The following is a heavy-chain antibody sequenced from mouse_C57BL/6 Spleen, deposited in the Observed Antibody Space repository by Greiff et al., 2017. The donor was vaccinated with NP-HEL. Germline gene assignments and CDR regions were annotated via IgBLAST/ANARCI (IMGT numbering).Heavy chain of an antibody. V-gene: IGHV1-59*01. CDR1: GYTFTSYW. CDR3: ARAHGLDY. Sequence: QVQLQQSGAELVRPGTSVKLSCKASGYTFTSYWMHWVKQRPGQGLEWIGVIDPSDSYTNYNQKFKGKATLTVDTSSSTAYMQLSSLTSEDSAVYYCARAHGLDYWGQGTTLTVSS. J-gene: IGHJ2*01. CDR2: IDPSDSYT. D-gene: IGHD1-1*01.